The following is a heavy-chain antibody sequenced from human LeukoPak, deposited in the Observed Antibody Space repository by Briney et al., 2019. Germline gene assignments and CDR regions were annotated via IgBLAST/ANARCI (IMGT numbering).Heavy chain of an antibody. V-gene: IGHV3-30*02. CDR2: IRNDGSDK. CDR3: ARDSTGWYYHY. J-gene: IGHJ4*02. CDR1: GFTFSSYG. Sequence: PGGSLRLSXASSGFTFSSYGMYWVRQAPDKGLEWVAFIRNDGSDKYYTGSVKGRFTISRDNSKNTLYLQMNSLRAEDTAVYYCARDSTGWYYHYWGQGTLVTVSS. D-gene: IGHD6-19*01.